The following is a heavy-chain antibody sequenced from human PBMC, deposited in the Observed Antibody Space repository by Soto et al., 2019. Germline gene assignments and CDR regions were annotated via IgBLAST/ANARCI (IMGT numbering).Heavy chain of an antibody. CDR3: AKADITGTTGNAFDI. V-gene: IGHV3-23*01. D-gene: IGHD1-20*01. J-gene: IGHJ3*02. CDR1: GFTFSSYV. CDR2: ISGSGGST. Sequence: EVQLLESGGGLVQPGGSLRLSCAASGFTFSSYVMSWVRQVPGKGLEWVSGISGSGGSTFYADSVKGRFTISRDNSKNTLYVDMNSLRAEDTALYYCAKADITGTTGNAFDIWGQGTLVTVSS.